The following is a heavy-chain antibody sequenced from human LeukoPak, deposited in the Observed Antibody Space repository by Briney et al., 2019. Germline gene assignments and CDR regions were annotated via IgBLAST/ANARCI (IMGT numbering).Heavy chain of an antibody. CDR3: ARGGLYCSSTSCYIAFDI. CDR2: IYTSGST. D-gene: IGHD2-2*02. CDR1: GGSISSYY. J-gene: IGHJ3*02. Sequence: SETLSLTCTVSGGSISSYYWSWIRQPAGKGLEWIGRIYTSGSTNYNPSLKSRVTMSVDTPKNQFSLKLSSVTAADTAVYYCARGGLYCSSTSCYIAFDIWGQGTMVTVSS. V-gene: IGHV4-4*07.